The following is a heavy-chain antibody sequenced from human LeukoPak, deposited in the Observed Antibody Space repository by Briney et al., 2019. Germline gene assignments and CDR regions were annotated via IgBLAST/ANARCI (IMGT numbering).Heavy chain of an antibody. CDR2: IIPIFGTA. V-gene: IGHV1-69*13. D-gene: IGHD6-19*01. J-gene: IGHJ4*02. CDR3: AKAPPFEAVAGSCFDY. CDR1: GGTFSSYA. Sequence: VKVSCKASGGTFSSYAISWVRQAPGQGLEWMGGIIPIFGTANYAQKFQGRVTITADESTSTAYMELSSLRSEDTAVYYCAKAPPFEAVAGSCFDYWGQGTLVTVSS.